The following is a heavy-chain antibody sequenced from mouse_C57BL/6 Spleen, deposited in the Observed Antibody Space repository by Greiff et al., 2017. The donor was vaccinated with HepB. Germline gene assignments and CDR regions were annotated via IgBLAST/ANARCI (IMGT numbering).Heavy chain of an antibody. CDR1: GYAFTNYL. CDR2: INPGSGGT. J-gene: IGHJ2*01. CDR3: ARSGPTVGYFDS. V-gene: IGHV1-54*01. Sequence: QVQLQQSGAELVRPGTSVKVSCKASGYAFTNYLIEWVKQRPGQGLEWIGVINPGSGGTNYNEKFKGKATLTADKSSSTAYMQLSSLTSEDSAVYFCARSGPTVGYFDSWGQAPLSQSPQ. D-gene: IGHD1-1*01.